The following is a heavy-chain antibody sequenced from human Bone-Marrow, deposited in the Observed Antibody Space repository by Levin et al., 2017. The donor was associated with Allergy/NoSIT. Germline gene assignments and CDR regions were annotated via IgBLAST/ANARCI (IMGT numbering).Heavy chain of an antibody. D-gene: IGHD2-2*01. CDR1: GDSIDSRNW. V-gene: IGHV4-4*02. CDR2: MHPDGRT. J-gene: IGHJ5*02. Sequence: PSETLSLTCAVSGDSIDSRNWCNWVRQSPGKGLEWIGEMHPDGRTNYNPSLESRATISVDKSRSQFSLNVNSVTAAETARYYCARTKAGCSANSCVFDPWGQGTLVTVSS. CDR3: ARTKAGCSANSCVFDP.